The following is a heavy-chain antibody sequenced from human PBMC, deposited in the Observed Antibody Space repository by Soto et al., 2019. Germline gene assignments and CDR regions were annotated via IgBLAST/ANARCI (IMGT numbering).Heavy chain of an antibody. CDR2: INHSGST. Sequence: SETLSLTCAVYGGSFSGYYWSWIRQPPGKGLEWIGEINHSGSTNYNPSLKSRVTISVDTSKNQFSLKLSSVTAADTAVYYCARVRTYYDFWSGYYKYYYYRMDVWGQGTTVTVYS. CDR3: ARVRTYYDFWSGYYKYYYYRMDV. D-gene: IGHD3-3*01. J-gene: IGHJ6*02. CDR1: GGSFSGYY. V-gene: IGHV4-34*01.